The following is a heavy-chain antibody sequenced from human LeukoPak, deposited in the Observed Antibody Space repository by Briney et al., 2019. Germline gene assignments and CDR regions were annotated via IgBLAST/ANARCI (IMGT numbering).Heavy chain of an antibody. CDR1: GYTFPRYD. V-gene: IGHV1-69*13. Sequence: ASVTVSCKASGYTFPRYDINWVRQAPGQGLEWMGRIIPIFGTANYAQKFQGRVTITADESTSTAYMELSSLRSEDTAVYYCAREYYDILTGYYFPNLFDYWGQGTLVTVSS. J-gene: IGHJ4*02. CDR3: AREYYDILTGYYFPNLFDY. CDR2: IIPIFGTA. D-gene: IGHD3-9*01.